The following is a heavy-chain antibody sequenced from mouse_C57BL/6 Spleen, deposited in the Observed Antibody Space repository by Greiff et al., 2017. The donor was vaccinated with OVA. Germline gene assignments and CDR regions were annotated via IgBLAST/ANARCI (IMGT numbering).Heavy chain of an antibody. CDR2: IYPSDSET. CDR3: ASLYYYGSSTPFDY. Sequence: QVQLQQPGAELVRPGSSVKLSCKASGYTFTSYWMDWVKQRPGQGLEWIGNIYPSDSETHYNQKFKDKATLTVDKSSSTAYMQLSSLTSEDSAVYYCASLYYYGSSTPFDYWGQGTTLTVSS. V-gene: IGHV1-61*01. J-gene: IGHJ2*01. D-gene: IGHD1-1*01. CDR1: GYTFTSYW.